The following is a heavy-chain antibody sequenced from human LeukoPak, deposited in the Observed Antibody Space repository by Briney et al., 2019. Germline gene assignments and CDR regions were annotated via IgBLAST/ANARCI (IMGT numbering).Heavy chain of an antibody. CDR2: INPNSGGT. Sequence: ASVKVSCKASGYTFTGYYMHWVRQAPGQGLEWMGWINPNSGGTNYAQKFQGRVTMTTDTSTSTAYMELRSLRSDDTAVYYCARDSSLGWFDPWGQGTLVTVSS. J-gene: IGHJ5*02. CDR3: ARDSSLGWFDP. V-gene: IGHV1-2*02. CDR1: GYTFTGYY. D-gene: IGHD6-6*01.